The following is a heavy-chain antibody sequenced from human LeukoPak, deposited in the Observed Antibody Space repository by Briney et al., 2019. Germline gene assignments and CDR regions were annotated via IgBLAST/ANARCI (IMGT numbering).Heavy chain of an antibody. Sequence: GSLRLSCAASGFTFSSYEMNWVRQPPGKGLEWIGSIYYSGSTYYNPSLKSRVTISVDKSKNQFSLKLSSVTAADTAVYYCARVRFSNYFDYWGQGTLVTVSS. D-gene: IGHD3-3*01. CDR2: IYYSGST. CDR3: ARVRFSNYFDY. J-gene: IGHJ4*02. CDR1: GFTFSSYE. V-gene: IGHV4-39*07.